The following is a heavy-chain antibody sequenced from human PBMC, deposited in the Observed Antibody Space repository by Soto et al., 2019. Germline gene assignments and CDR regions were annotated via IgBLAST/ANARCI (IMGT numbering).Heavy chain of an antibody. CDR1: GFTFSSYS. CDR2: ISSSSSYI. J-gene: IGHJ6*02. D-gene: IGHD3-3*01. CDR3: ARDLWGFLEWFRHYYGMDV. V-gene: IGHV3-21*01. Sequence: EVQLVESGGGLVKPGGSLRLSCAASGFTFSSYSMNWVRQAPGKGLEWVSSISSSSSYIYYADSVKGRFTISRDNAKNSLYLQMNSLRAEDTAVYYCARDLWGFLEWFRHYYGMDVWGQGTTVTVSS.